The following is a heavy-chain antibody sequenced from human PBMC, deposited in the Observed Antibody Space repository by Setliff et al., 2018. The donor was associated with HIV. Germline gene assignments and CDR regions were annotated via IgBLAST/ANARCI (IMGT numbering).Heavy chain of an antibody. D-gene: IGHD4-17*01. CDR3: ARHYGGNLDAFDI. J-gene: IGHJ3*02. CDR1: GGSISSYY. V-gene: IGHV4-59*01. CDR2: VYYSGST. Sequence: SETLSLTCTVSGGSISSYYWSWIRQPPGKGLEWIGYVYYSGSTNYNPSLKSRLTISVDTSKNQFSLKLSFVTAADTAVYYCARHYGGNLDAFDIWGLGTMVTVSS.